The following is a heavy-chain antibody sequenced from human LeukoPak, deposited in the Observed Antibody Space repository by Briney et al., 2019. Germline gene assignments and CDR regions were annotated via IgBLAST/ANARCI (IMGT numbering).Heavy chain of an antibody. J-gene: IGHJ4*02. CDR3: AGSLSGYITDPFFDQ. D-gene: IGHD5-12*01. V-gene: IGHV3-48*03. CDR2: ISSSSIT. CDR1: GFSFSSFE. Sequence: GGSLRLSCVVSGFSFSSFEVNWVRQAPGKGLEWVSYISSSSITLYADSVKGRFTISRDNARDSLYLQMNSLRAEGTAVYYCAGSLSGYITDPFFDQWGQGALVTVSS.